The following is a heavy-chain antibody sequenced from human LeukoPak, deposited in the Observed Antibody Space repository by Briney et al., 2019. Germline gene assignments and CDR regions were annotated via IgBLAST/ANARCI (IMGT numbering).Heavy chain of an antibody. CDR1: GFTFSVYS. J-gene: IGHJ4*02. V-gene: IGHV3-23*01. Sequence: GGSLRLSCAASGFTFSVYSMTWVRQAPGKGLEWVSAISGSGASTYYADSVKGRFTISRDNSKNTLYLQMNSLRVEDTAVYYCATLQENWGQGTLVSVSS. CDR3: ATLQEN. CDR2: ISGSGAST.